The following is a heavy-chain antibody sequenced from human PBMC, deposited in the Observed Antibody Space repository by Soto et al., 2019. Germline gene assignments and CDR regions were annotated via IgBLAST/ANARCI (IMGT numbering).Heavy chain of an antibody. CDR3: AREGAYGDYNIDY. V-gene: IGHV1-2*04. Sequence: ASVKVSCKASGYTFTGYYMHWVRQAPGQGLEWMGWINPNSGGTNYAQKFQGWVTMTRDTSISTAYMELSRLRSDDTAVYYCAREGAYGDYNIDYWGQGTLVTAPQ. CDR1: GYTFTGYY. D-gene: IGHD4-17*01. CDR2: INPNSGGT. J-gene: IGHJ4*02.